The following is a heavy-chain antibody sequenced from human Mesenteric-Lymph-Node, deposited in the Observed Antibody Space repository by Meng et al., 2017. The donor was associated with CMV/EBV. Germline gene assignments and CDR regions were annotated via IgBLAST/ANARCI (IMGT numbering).Heavy chain of an antibody. J-gene: IGHJ5*02. CDR2: ISGSGSTT. CDR3: AKDMWEYQLPDGS. CDR1: GFTVSSNY. Sequence: GESLKISCAASGFTVSSNYMSWVRQAPGKGLEWVAGISGSGSTTKYSASVEGRFTISRDNSKDTLFLQMNRLGAEDTALYFCAKDMWEYQLPDGSWGQGTLVTVSS. D-gene: IGHD2-2*01. V-gene: IGHV3-23*01.